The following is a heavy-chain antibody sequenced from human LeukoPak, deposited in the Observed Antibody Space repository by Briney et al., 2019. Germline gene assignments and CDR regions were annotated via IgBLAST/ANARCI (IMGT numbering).Heavy chain of an antibody. CDR2: INHSGST. CDR1: GGSISSTSYY. J-gene: IGHJ5*02. D-gene: IGHD3-3*01. Sequence: PSETLSLTCTVSGGSISSTSYYWGWIRQPPGQGLEWIGEINHSGSTNYNPSLKSRVTISVDTSKNQFSLKLSSVTAADTAVYYCARGLRGDPWGQGTLVTVSS. CDR3: ARGLRGDP. V-gene: IGHV4-39*07.